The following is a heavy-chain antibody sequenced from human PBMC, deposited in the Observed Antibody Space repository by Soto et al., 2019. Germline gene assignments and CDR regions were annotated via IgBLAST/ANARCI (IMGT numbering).Heavy chain of an antibody. V-gene: IGHV3-64*01. J-gene: IGHJ4*02. CDR1: GFTFSSYA. D-gene: IGHD3-16*01. CDR3: ASGGSFGETKH. CDR2: ISSNGGST. Sequence: GGSLRLSCAASGFTFSSYAMHWVRQAPGKGLEYVSAISSNGGSTYYANSVNGGFTISRDNSKNTLYLQMGSLRAEDMVVYYCASGGSFGETKHGGQGTLVTVSS.